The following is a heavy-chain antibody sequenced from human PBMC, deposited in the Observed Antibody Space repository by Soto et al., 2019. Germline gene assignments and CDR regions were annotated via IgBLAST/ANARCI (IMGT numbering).Heavy chain of an antibody. J-gene: IGHJ6*03. D-gene: IGHD2-8*02. Sequence: PSETLSLTCTVSGGSISSSSYYWGWIRQPPGKGLEWIGSIYYSGSTYYNPSLKSRVTISVDTSKNQFSLKLSSVTAADTAVYYVSYWKNGGVKSADGGYYEVYMDVWGKGTTVTVSS. CDR3: SYWKNGGVKSADGGYYEVYMDV. CDR2: IYYSGST. CDR1: GGSISSSSYY. V-gene: IGHV4-39*01.